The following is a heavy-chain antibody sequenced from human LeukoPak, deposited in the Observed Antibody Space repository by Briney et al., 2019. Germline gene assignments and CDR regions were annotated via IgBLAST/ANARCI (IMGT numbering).Heavy chain of an antibody. CDR2: INHSGST. CDR3: ARDTWVRSRGWFDP. V-gene: IGHV4-34*01. Sequence: SETLSLTCAVYGRSFSGYYWSWIRQPPGKGLEWIGEINHSGSTNYNPSLKSRVTISVDTSKNQFSLKLSSVTAADTAVYYCARDTWVRSRGWFDPWGQGTLVTVSS. CDR1: GRSFSGYY. J-gene: IGHJ5*02. D-gene: IGHD3-10*01.